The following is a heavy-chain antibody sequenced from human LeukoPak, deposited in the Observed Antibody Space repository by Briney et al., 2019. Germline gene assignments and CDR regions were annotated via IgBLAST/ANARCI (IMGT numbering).Heavy chain of an antibody. CDR3: ARDGNIVVDY. D-gene: IGHD2/OR15-2a*01. J-gene: IGHJ4*02. CDR1: GFTFSSYA. Sequence: GGALRLSCAASGFTFSSYAMHWVRQAPPKGREWVAVISYDGSNKYYTDSVKGRFTISRGNSKKTLYLQMNSLRAEDTAVYYCARDGNIVVDYWGQGTLVTVSS. CDR2: ISYDGSNK. V-gene: IGHV3-30*10.